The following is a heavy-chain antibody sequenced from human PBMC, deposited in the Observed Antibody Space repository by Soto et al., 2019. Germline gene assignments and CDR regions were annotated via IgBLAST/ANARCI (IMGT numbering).Heavy chain of an antibody. V-gene: IGHV4-31*03. D-gene: IGHD3-22*01. CDR2: IYYSGST. J-gene: IGHJ4*02. CDR1: GGSISSGGYY. CDR3: ASLSYYYDSSEGYFDY. Sequence: QVQLQESGPGLVKPSQPLSLTCTVSGGSISSGGYYWSWIRQHPGKGLEWIGYIYYSGSTYYNPALKSRVTISVDTSKNQFSLKLSSVTAADTAVYYCASLSYYYDSSEGYFDYWGQGTLVTVSS.